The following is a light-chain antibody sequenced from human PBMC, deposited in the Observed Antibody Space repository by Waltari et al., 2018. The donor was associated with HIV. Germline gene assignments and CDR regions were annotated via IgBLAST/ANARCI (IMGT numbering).Light chain of an antibody. J-gene: IGKJ4*01. Sequence: PGERATLSCRASQSIDDYLAWYQHKPGQAPRLLIYDASSRATGIPARFSGSGSGTDFTLTISSLEPEDFAVYYCQQRSSWPLTFGGGTKVEIK. CDR1: QSIDDY. V-gene: IGKV3-11*01. CDR2: DAS. CDR3: QQRSSWPLT.